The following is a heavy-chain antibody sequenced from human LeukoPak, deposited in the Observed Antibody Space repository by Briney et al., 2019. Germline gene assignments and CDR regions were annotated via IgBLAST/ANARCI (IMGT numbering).Heavy chain of an antibody. CDR2: TYYRSKWYN. CDR3: ARDLGVFSSWSKYDY. J-gene: IGHJ4*02. Sequence: SQTLSLTCAISGDSVSTNSAAWNWIRQSPSRGLEWLGRTYYRSKWYNDYAVSVKSRITINPDTSKNQFSLQLNSVPPEDTAVYYCARDLGVFSSWSKYDYWGQGSVVTVSS. D-gene: IGHD6-13*01. V-gene: IGHV6-1*01. CDR1: GDSVSTNSAA.